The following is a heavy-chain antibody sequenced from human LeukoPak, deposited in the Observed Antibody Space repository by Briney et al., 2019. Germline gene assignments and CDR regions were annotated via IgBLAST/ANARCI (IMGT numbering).Heavy chain of an antibody. J-gene: IGHJ4*02. D-gene: IGHD4-17*01. V-gene: IGHV3-23*01. CDR1: GYTFSNYA. CDR2: ISGSAYAT. CDR3: ARNDGDWQRYYFEL. Sequence: PGGSLILSCAASGYTFSNYAMSWVRQPPGKGLEWVSTISGSAYATYYADSVEGRFTISRDNSKNTLYLQLSTLRAEDTAIYYCARNDGDWQRYYFELWGQGSLVTVSS.